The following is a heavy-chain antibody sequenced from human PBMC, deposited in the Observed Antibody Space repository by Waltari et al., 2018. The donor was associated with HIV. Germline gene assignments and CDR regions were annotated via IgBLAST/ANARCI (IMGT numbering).Heavy chain of an antibody. D-gene: IGHD1-26*01. CDR3: ARGDRAFDV. V-gene: IGHV1-18*01. CDR2: IRTYNGNT. CDR1: GYPFTDYG. Sequence: QVQLLQSGSEVKRPGASVKVSCKTSGYPFTDYGISWVRQAPSQGLEWMGWIRTYNGNTKFAQTLQARISMTIDTSRHTAYMDLRSLRADDTAVYYCARGDRAFDVWGQGTMVSVSS. J-gene: IGHJ3*01.